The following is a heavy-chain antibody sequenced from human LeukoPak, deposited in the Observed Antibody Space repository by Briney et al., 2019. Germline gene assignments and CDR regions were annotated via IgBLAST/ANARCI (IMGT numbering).Heavy chain of an antibody. Sequence: SETLSLTCAVYGGSFSGYYWSWIRQPPGKGLEWIGEINHSGSTNYNPSLKSRVTISVDTSENQVSLKLSSVTAADTAVYYCARNLAGHFGGFYFDYWGQGTLVTVSS. D-gene: IGHD2-21*01. CDR3: ARNLAGHFGGFYFDY. CDR2: INHSGST. V-gene: IGHV4-34*01. J-gene: IGHJ4*02. CDR1: GGSFSGYY.